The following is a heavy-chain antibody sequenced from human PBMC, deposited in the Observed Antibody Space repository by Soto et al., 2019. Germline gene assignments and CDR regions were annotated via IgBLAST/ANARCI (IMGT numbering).Heavy chain of an antibody. J-gene: IGHJ6*02. CDR1: GFTFSSYG. CDR2: ISYDGSNK. D-gene: IGHD4-17*01. V-gene: IGHV3-30*18. Sequence: GGSLRLSCAASGFTFSSYGMHWVRQAPGKGLEWVAVISYDGSNKYYADSVKGRFTISRDNSKNTLYLQMNSLRAEDTAVYYCAKSAQGYGDYVKYYYYGMDVWGQGTTVTVSS. CDR3: AKSAQGYGDYVKYYYYGMDV.